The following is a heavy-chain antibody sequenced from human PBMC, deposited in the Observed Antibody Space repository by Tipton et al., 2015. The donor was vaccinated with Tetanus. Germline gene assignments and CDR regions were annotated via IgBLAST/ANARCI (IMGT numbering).Heavy chain of an antibody. D-gene: IGHD6-6*01. CDR2: IYPGASDA. V-gene: IGHV5-51*01. CDR1: GYSFTSYS. J-gene: IGHJ3*02. Sequence: VQLVQSGAEVKKPGESLKISCKGSGYSFTSYSIGWVRQMSGKGLGGMGIIYPGASDAIYSPSFQGQVTISADTSIRIAYVQWSSLKASDTAMYYCARHPSQDAFDIWGQGTMVTVSS. CDR3: ARHPSQDAFDI.